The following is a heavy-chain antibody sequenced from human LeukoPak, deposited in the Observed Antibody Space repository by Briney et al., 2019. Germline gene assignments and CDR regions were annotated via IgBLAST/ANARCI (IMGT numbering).Heavy chain of an antibody. V-gene: IGHV4-4*07. CDR2: IYTSGST. D-gene: IGHD6-13*01. CDR1: GGSISSYY. CDR3: ARVGYSSSWMDY. J-gene: IGHJ4*02. Sequence: PSETLSLSCTVSGGSISSYYWSWIRQPAGKGLEWIGRIYTSGSTYYNPSLKSRVTISVDTSKNQFSLKLSSVTAADTAVYYCARVGYSSSWMDYWGQGTLVTVSS.